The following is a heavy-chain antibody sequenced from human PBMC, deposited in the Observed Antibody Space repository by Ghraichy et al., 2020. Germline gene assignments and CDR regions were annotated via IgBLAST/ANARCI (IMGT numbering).Heavy chain of an antibody. CDR3: ARHYGIAADQIYRIGAFDL. D-gene: IGHD6-13*01. CDR1: GGSIRSYY. V-gene: IGHV4-59*01. J-gene: IGHJ3*01. CDR2: IFYSGST. Sequence: SETLSLTCTVSGGSIRSYYWSWIRQPPGKGLEWIGYIFYSGSTNYNPSLTSRVTMLVDTSKNQFSLKLSSVTAADTAMYYCARHYGIAADQIYRIGAFDLWGQGTMVTVSS.